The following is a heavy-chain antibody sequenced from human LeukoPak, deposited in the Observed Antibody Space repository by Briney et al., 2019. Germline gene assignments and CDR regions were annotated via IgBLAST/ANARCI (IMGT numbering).Heavy chain of an antibody. CDR1: GFTLNSFA. Sequence: GSLRLSCAVSGFTLNSFAMSWVRQAPGKGLEWVSSLSGSGVATYYADSVKGRFTISRDISKNTLYLQMNSLRAEDTAVYFCAKDRYYDCWNGYPDYFDYWGQGALVTVSS. CDR2: LSGSGVAT. D-gene: IGHD3-3*01. CDR3: AKDRYYDCWNGYPDYFDY. V-gene: IGHV3-23*01. J-gene: IGHJ4*02.